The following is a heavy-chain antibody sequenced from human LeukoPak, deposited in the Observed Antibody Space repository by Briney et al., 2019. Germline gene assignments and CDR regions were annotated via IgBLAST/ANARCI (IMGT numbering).Heavy chain of an antibody. V-gene: IGHV4-61*02. Sequence: PSETLSLTCTVSGDSISSGGYSWSWIRQPAGKGLDWIGRIYTSGSTDYNPSLKSRVTISVDTSKKQFSLKLSSVSAADTAVYYCARGNYGSFIDYWGQGTLVTVSS. CDR3: ARGNYGSFIDY. J-gene: IGHJ4*02. D-gene: IGHD3-10*01. CDR1: GDSISSGGYS. CDR2: IYTSGST.